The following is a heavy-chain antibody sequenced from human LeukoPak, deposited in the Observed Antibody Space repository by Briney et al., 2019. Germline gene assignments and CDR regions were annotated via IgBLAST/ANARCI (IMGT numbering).Heavy chain of an antibody. CDR2: ISAYNGNT. D-gene: IGHD3-10*01. Sequence: ASVKVSCKASGYTFTSYGISWVRQAPGQGLEWMGWISAYNGNTNYAQKLQGRVTMTTDTSTSTAYMELRSLRSDDTAVYYCARAGPIYTDYYGSGSYYKEIDYWGQGTLVTVSS. CDR1: GYTFTSYG. CDR3: ARAGPIYTDYYGSGSYYKEIDY. J-gene: IGHJ4*02. V-gene: IGHV1-18*01.